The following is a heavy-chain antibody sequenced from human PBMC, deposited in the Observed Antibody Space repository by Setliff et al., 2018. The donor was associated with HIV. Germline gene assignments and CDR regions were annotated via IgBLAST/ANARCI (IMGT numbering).Heavy chain of an antibody. D-gene: IGHD6-13*01. CDR1: GGSIKSSSYY. Sequence: SETLSLTCTVSGGSIKSSSYYWGWIRQPPGKGLEWIGSIYYSGNTYYNPSLKSRVTISEVTSRNQFSLRLSSVTAADTAIYYCARVPTSSWYVTTQRTKEYFHHWGQGTLVTVSS. J-gene: IGHJ1*01. CDR3: ARVPTSSWYVTTQRTKEYFHH. V-gene: IGHV4-39*07. CDR2: IYYSGNT.